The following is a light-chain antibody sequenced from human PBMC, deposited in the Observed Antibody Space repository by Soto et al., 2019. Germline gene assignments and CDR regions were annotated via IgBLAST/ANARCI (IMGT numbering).Light chain of an antibody. J-gene: IGKJ2*01. Sequence: EIVMTQSPDTLSVSPGESATLSCRARQSISNNLAWYQQKPGQAPRLLLYGASTRTTGIPARFSGSGSGTEFTLTISSLQPEDFAAYYCQQYNNWPYTFAQGTKLEI. V-gene: IGKV3-15*01. CDR2: GAS. CDR3: QQYNNWPYT. CDR1: QSISNN.